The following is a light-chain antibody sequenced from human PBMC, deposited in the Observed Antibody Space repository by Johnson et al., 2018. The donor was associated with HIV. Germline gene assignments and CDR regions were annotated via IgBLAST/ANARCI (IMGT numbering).Light chain of an antibody. CDR2: ENN. V-gene: IGLV1-51*02. CDR1: SSNIGNNY. CDR3: GTWDSGLSGGLYL. Sequence: QSVLSQPPSVSAAPGQKVTISCSGSSSNIGNNYVSWYQQLPGTAPKLLIYENNKRPSGIPDRFFGSKSGTSATLAITGLQTGDEGDYYCGTWDSGLSGGLYLFGPGTKVTVL. J-gene: IGLJ1*01.